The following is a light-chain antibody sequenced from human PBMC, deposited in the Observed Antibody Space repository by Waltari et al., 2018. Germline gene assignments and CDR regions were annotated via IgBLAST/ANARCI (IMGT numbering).Light chain of an antibody. V-gene: IGKV1-39*01. CDR2: AAS. Sequence: DIQMTQSPSSLSASVGDRVTITCRASQNIDGFLHWYQHKPGIAPKLLIYAASTLQSGVSSRFTGSGSGTYFTLSITSLQPEDVATYYCQQSYSTPLYSFGQGTKLEIK. CDR3: QQSYSTPLYS. J-gene: IGKJ2*01. CDR1: QNIDGF.